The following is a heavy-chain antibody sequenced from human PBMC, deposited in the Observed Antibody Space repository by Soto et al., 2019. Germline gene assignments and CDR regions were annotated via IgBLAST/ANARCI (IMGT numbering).Heavy chain of an antibody. CDR1: GFTCSRSW. Sequence: GRSLRLSCAASGFTCSRSWITWVRQSPAKGLEWVANINPDGSEKFSVDSVKCRFTIYRDNFKNSLYLQMNNLRAEDTAVYFCARGYTSSPLFEDYFDYWGQGALVTVSS. CDR2: INPDGSEK. D-gene: IGHD6-13*01. J-gene: IGHJ4*02. CDR3: ARGYTSSPLFEDYFDY. V-gene: IGHV3-7*04.